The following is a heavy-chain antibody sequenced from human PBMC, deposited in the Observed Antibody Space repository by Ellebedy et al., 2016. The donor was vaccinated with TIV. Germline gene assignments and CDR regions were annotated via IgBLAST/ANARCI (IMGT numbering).Heavy chain of an antibody. D-gene: IGHD2-8*01. CDR3: ARGRSSNGYFDL. Sequence: PGGSLRLSCAASGFTFSSYAMSWVRQAPGKGLEWVSTISNTGSRTYYADSVEGRFIISRDNSKKTLYLQMNSLRAEDTALYYCARGRSSNGYFDLWGRGTLVIVSS. CDR2: ISNTGSRT. J-gene: IGHJ2*01. V-gene: IGHV3-23*01. CDR1: GFTFSSYA.